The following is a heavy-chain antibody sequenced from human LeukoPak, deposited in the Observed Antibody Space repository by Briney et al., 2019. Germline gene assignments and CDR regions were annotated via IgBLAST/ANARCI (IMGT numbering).Heavy chain of an antibody. V-gene: IGHV3-74*01. J-gene: IGHJ4*02. D-gene: IGHD1-26*01. Sequence: GGSLRLSCAASGFTFSSYWMDWVRQGPGKGLKWVSRIKADGSGTGYADSVKGRFTISRDNAKNTLYLQMNSLRAEDTAVYYCAREVGGGNDYWGQGTLVTVSS. CDR1: GFTFSSYW. CDR3: AREVGGGNDY. CDR2: IKADGSGT.